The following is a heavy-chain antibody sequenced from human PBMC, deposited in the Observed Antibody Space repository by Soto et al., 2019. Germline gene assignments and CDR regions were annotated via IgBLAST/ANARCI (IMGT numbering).Heavy chain of an antibody. CDR1: GFTFSSYA. Sequence: GGSLRLSCAASGFTFSSYAMSWVRQAPGKGLEWVSAISGSGGSTYYADFVKGRFTISRDNSKNTLYLQMNSLRAEDTAVYYCAKAGGGDYYGHLANFDYWGQGTLVTVSS. J-gene: IGHJ4*02. CDR2: ISGSGGST. D-gene: IGHD3-10*01. CDR3: AKAGGGDYYGHLANFDY. V-gene: IGHV3-23*01.